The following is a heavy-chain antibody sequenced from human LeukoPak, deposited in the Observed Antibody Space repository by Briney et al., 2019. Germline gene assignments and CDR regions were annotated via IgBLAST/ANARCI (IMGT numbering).Heavy chain of an antibody. CDR1: GFTFSSYW. J-gene: IGHJ4*02. D-gene: IGHD3-22*01. CDR2: IDNAGSIT. Sequence: GGSLRLSCAASGFTFSSYWMHWVRQAPGKGLVWVSRIDNAGSITTYADSVKGRFTISRDNAENTLYLQMNSLRVEDTAVYYCVRSAFHAGSGNYYDYWGQGTLVTVSS. V-gene: IGHV3-74*03. CDR3: VRSAFHAGSGNYYDY.